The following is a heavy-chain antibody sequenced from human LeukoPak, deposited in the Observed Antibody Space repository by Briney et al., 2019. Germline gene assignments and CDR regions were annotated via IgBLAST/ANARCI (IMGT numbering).Heavy chain of an antibody. V-gene: IGHV3-11*01. J-gene: IGHJ4*02. D-gene: IGHD6-13*01. CDR3: ARRAAGGRCFDY. CDR2: ISSGGSTI. CDR1: GFTFSDYY. Sequence: GGSLRLSCAVSGFTFSDYYMSWIRQAPGKGLEWVAYISSGGSTISHADSVKGRFTISRDNAENSLYLQMNSLRVEDTAVYYCARRAAGGRCFDYWGQGTLVTVSS.